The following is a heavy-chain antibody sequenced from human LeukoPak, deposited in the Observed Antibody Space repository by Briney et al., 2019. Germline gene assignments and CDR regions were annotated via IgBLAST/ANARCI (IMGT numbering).Heavy chain of an antibody. J-gene: IGHJ1*01. Sequence: GGSLRLSCAVSGFTLTNHGVSWVRQAPGKGLEWVSIITGTGGTYYADSVKGRFTISRDNSKNTLSLQMNSLRAEDTAVYHCAKGLVGTEYFQHWGQGTLVTVSS. D-gene: IGHD2-8*02. CDR3: AKGLVGTEYFQH. CDR2: ITGTGGT. V-gene: IGHV3-23*01. CDR1: GFTLTNHG.